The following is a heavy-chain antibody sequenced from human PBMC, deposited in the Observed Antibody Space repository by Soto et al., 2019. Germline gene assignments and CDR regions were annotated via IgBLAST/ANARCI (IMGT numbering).Heavy chain of an antibody. V-gene: IGHV4-30-2*01. CDR3: ARGGGFDSFDY. J-gene: IGHJ4*02. D-gene: IGHD3-10*01. Sequence: PSKTLSLTCTVSGASITYGAYSWSWIRQTPGKGLEWIGYINHLETTFYNPSFESRLTLSIDRTKNQFSLNLKSMSAADRAVYFCARGGGFDSFDYWGQGILVTVSS. CDR2: INHLETT. CDR1: GASITYGAYS.